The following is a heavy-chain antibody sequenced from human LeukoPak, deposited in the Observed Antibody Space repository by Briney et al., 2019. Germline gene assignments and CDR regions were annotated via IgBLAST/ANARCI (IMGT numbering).Heavy chain of an antibody. D-gene: IGHD2/OR15-2a*01. CDR2: ISYDGSNK. Sequence: PGGSLRLSCAASGFTFSSYAMHWVRQAPGKGLEWVAVISYDGSNKYYADSAKGRFTISRDNSKNTLYLQMNSLRAEDTAVYYCARDPSSMDAFDIWGQGTMVTVSS. V-gene: IGHV3-30-3*01. J-gene: IGHJ3*02. CDR1: GFTFSSYA. CDR3: ARDPSSMDAFDI.